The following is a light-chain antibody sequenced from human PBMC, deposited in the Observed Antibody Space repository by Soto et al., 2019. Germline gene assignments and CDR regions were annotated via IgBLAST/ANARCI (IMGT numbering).Light chain of an antibody. CDR3: CSYAGGFIFA. Sequence: QSALTQPRSVSGSPGQSVTISCIGTSSDIGGYNYVSWYQQHPGKAPKLIIYDVSKWPSGVPDRFSGSKFGSTASLTISGLQAEDEADYYCCSYAGGFIFAFGGGTKLTVL. V-gene: IGLV2-11*01. J-gene: IGLJ2*01. CDR2: DVS. CDR1: SSDIGGYNY.